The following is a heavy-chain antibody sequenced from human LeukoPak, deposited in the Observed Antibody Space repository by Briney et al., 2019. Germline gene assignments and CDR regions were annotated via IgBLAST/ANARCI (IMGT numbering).Heavy chain of an antibody. CDR2: IKSKTDGGTT. Sequence: GGSLRLSCAASGFTFSNAWMSWVRQAPGKGLEWVGRIKSKTDGGTTDYAAPVKGRFTISRDDSKNTLYLQMNSLKTEDTAVYYCTTFRFNQIVVVVAATPFDYWGQGTLVTVSS. CDR3: TTFRFNQIVVVVAATPFDY. D-gene: IGHD2-15*01. V-gene: IGHV3-15*01. CDR1: GFTFSNAW. J-gene: IGHJ4*02.